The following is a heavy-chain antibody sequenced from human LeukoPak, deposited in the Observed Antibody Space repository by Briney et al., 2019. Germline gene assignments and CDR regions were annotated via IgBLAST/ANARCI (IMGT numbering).Heavy chain of an antibody. CDR2: ISFDGNTK. CDR1: GFAFSTYA. CDR3: TRRGGGHEFDH. V-gene: IGHV3-30-3*01. J-gene: IGHJ4*02. Sequence: GRSLRLSSAASGFAFSTYAMHWVRQAPGKGLEWVAVISFDGNTKYYADSVKGRFTISRDNSKNTLYLQMNGLRTEDTAMYYCTRRGGGHEFDHWGQGTLVTVSS. D-gene: IGHD3-16*01.